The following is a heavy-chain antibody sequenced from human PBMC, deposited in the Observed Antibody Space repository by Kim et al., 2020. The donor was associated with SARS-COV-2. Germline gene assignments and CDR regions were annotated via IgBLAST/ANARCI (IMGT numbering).Heavy chain of an antibody. J-gene: IGHJ4*02. CDR1: GFTFSSYI. CDR3: VGGWGY. V-gene: IGHV3-48*02. Sequence: GGSLRLSCAASGFTFSSYIMNWVRQAPGKGLEWVSYISINSKTVHYADSVKGRFTVSRDNAKNSHFLQMNSLRDDDTAVYYCVGGWGYWGQGTLVTVSS. D-gene: IGHD1-26*01. CDR2: ISINSKTV.